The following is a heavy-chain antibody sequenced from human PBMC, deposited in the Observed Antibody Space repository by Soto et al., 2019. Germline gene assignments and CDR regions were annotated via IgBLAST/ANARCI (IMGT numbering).Heavy chain of an antibody. CDR3: ARAAYYYDSSGYYPGHS. J-gene: IGHJ4*02. V-gene: IGHV1-69*13. D-gene: IGHD3-22*01. Sequence: SVKVSCKASGGTFSSYAISWVRQAPGQGLEWMGGIIPIFGTANYAQKFQGRVTITADESTSTAYMELSSLRSEDTAVYYCARAAYYYDSSGYYPGHSWGQGSLVTAS. CDR2: IIPIFGTA. CDR1: GGTFSSYA.